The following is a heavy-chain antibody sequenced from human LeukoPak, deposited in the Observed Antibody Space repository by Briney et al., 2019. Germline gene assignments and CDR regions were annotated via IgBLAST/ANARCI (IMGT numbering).Heavy chain of an antibody. J-gene: IGHJ4*02. CDR3: AHTYDFWSGPTFDY. D-gene: IGHD3-3*01. Sequence: SGPTLVNPTQTLTLTCTFSGFSLSTSGVGVGWIRQPPGKALEWLALIYWNDDKRYSPSLKSRLTITKDTSKNQVVLTMTNMDPVDTATYYCAHTYDFWSGPTFDYWGQGTLVTVSS. CDR2: IYWNDDK. CDR1: GFSLSTSGVG. V-gene: IGHV2-5*01.